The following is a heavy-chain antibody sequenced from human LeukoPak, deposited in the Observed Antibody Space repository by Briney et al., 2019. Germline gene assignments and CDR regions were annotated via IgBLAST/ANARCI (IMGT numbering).Heavy chain of an antibody. J-gene: IGHJ5*02. CDR1: GYSFTGYW. D-gene: IGHD6-13*01. CDR2: IYPGDSDT. Sequence: GESLKISCKGSGYSFTGYWIGWVRQMPGKGLEWMGIIYPGDSDTRYSPSFQGQVTISADKSISTAYLQWSSLKASDTAMYYCARRPAAGTEWFDPWGQGTLVTVSS. CDR3: ARRPAAGTEWFDP. V-gene: IGHV5-51*01.